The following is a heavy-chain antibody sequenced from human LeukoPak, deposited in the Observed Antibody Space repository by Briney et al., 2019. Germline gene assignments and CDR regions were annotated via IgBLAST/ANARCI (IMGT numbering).Heavy chain of an antibody. J-gene: IGHJ6*03. V-gene: IGHV4-39*07. D-gene: IGHD6-6*01. CDR2: IYYCGST. CDR3: ARGLDFVAARSRYYYYYMDV. Sequence: SETLSPTCTVSGGSISSSSYYWGWIRQPPGKGLEWIGSIYYCGSTYYNPSLKSRVTMSVDTSKNQFSLKLSSVTAADTAVYYCARGLDFVAARSRYYYYYMDVWGKGTTVTVSS. CDR1: GGSISSSSYY.